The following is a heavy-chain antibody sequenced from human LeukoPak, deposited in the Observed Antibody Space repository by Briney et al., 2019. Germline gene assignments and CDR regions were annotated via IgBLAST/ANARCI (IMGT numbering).Heavy chain of an antibody. J-gene: IGHJ4*02. Sequence: ASVKVSCKASGYTFTSYGISWVRRAPGQGLEWMGWISAYNGNTNYAQKLQGRVTMTTDTSTSTAYMELRSLRSDDTAVYYCARELVVVPSFDYWGQGTLVTVSS. V-gene: IGHV1-18*01. CDR2: ISAYNGNT. D-gene: IGHD2-2*01. CDR3: ARELVVVPSFDY. CDR1: GYTFTSYG.